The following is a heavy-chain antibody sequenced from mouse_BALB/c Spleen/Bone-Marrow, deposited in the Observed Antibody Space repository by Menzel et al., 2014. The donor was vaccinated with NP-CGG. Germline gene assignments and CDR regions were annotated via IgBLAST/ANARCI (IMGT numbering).Heavy chain of an antibody. V-gene: IGHV1-4*01. CDR3: ARSRGYAWFAY. Sequence: QVQLQQPGAELARPGASVKMSCRASGYTFTTYTMHWVKQRPGQGLEWIGYINPSSGYTYYNQKFKDKATLTADKSSSAAYLQLSSLTSEDSAVYYCARSRGYAWFAYWGQGTLVTVSA. D-gene: IGHD2-2*01. CDR2: INPSSGYT. J-gene: IGHJ3*01. CDR1: GYTFTTYT.